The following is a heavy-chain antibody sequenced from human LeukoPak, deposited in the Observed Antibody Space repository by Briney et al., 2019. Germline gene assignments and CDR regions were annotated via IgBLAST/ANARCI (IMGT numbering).Heavy chain of an antibody. Sequence: GGSLRLSCAAFGFTFSSNWMSWVRQAPGKGLEWVANIRQDGSDKYYMDSVKGRFTISRDNAKNSLSLQMNSLRVEDTAVYYCARDRDCGDGGCYPHFDYWGQGVRVTVSS. CDR1: GFTFSSNW. D-gene: IGHD2-15*01. CDR3: ARDRDCGDGGCYPHFDY. J-gene: IGHJ4*02. CDR2: IRQDGSDK. V-gene: IGHV3-7*01.